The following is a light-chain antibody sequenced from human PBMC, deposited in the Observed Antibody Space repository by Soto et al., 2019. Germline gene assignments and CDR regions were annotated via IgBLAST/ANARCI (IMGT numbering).Light chain of an antibody. Sequence: DIQMTQSPSSLSASVGDRVTITCRASQSISTYLNWYQQKPGTGPKLLIFDASSLQSGVPSRFSGSGSGTDFTLTISRLEPEDFAVYYCQQYGSSPMYTFGQGTKLEIK. CDR3: QQYGSSPMYT. V-gene: IGKV1-39*01. CDR1: QSISTY. J-gene: IGKJ2*01. CDR2: DAS.